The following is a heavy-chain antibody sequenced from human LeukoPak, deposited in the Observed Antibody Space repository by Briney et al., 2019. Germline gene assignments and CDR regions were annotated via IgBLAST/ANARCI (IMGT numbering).Heavy chain of an antibody. CDR1: GGTFSSYA. CDR3: AVLTRYSIFGVVIQDY. CDR2: IIPIFGTA. V-gene: IGHV1-69*01. D-gene: IGHD3-3*01. J-gene: IGHJ4*02. Sequence: SVKVSCKASGGTFSSYAISWVRQAPGQGLEWMGGIIPIFGTANYAQKFQGRVTITADESTSTAYMELSSLRSEDTAVYYCAVLTRYSIFGVVIQDYWGQGTLVTVSS.